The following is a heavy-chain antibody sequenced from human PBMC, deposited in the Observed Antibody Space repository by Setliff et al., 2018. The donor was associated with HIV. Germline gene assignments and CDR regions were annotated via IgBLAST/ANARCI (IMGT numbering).Heavy chain of an antibody. J-gene: IGHJ6*03. Sequence: KSSETLSLTCAVSGYSISSGYYWGWIRQPPGKGLEWIGSIYHSGSTYYNPSLKSRVTISVDTSKNQFSLKLSSVTAADTAVYYCARETYYYDNPQYYYYYMDVWGKGTTVTVSS. CDR1: GYSISSGYY. V-gene: IGHV4-38-2*01. D-gene: IGHD3-22*01. CDR3: ARETYYYDNPQYYYYYMDV. CDR2: IYHSGST.